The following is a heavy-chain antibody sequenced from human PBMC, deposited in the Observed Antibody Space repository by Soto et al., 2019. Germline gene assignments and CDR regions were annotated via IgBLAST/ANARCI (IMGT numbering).Heavy chain of an antibody. CDR3: AKGSSSFSSSSGAAPGLFNY. J-gene: IGHJ4*02. CDR2: ISGSGGST. V-gene: IGHV3-23*01. D-gene: IGHD6-6*01. CDR1: GFTFSSYA. Sequence: GGSLRLSCSASGFTFSSYAIICVLEYPVKVLDCFSGISGSGGSTYSADSVKGRFTISRDNSKNTLYVQMNSLRAEDTAVYYCAKGSSSFSSSSGAAPGLFNYWGQGTLVTVSS.